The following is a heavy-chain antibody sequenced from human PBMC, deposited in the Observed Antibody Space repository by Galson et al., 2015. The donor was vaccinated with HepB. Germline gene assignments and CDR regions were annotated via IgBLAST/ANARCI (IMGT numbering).Heavy chain of an antibody. Sequence: SLRLSCAGSTFTFDNYAMHWVRQPPGKGLEWVAFITYDGSTTYYADSVKGRFTISRDNAKNTLYLELNSLRPEDTAMYFCASNTAIDYWGQGTLVTVSS. V-gene: IGHV3-30-3*01. J-gene: IGHJ4*02. D-gene: IGHD4-17*01. CDR1: TFTFDNYA. CDR3: ASNTAIDY. CDR2: ITYDGSTT.